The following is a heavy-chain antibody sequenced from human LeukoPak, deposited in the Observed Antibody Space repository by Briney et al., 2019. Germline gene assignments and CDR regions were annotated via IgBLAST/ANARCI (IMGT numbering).Heavy chain of an antibody. V-gene: IGHV3-23*01. J-gene: IGHJ4*02. Sequence: GGSLRLSCAASGFTFSNYAMNWVREAPGKGLEWVSAISGSGGSTYYADSVKGRFTISRDNSKNPLYLQVNSLRAEDTAVYYCARGLYSSSPWGQGILVTVSS. CDR3: ARGLYSSSP. D-gene: IGHD6-6*01. CDR2: ISGSGGST. CDR1: GFTFSNYA.